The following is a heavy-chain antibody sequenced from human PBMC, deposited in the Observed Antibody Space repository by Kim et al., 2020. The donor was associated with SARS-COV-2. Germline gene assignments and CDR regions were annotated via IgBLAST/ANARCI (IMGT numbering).Heavy chain of an antibody. CDR3: VRDFTGPSDS. V-gene: IGHV3-74*01. CDR1: GFSLRTSW. J-gene: IGHJ5*01. Sequence: GGSLRLSCTVSGFSLRTSWMHWVRQVPGKGLVWVSRINEDGRTTTYADSVKGRFTISRDKAKNTLYLQMRSLRADDSAVYYCVRDFTGPSDSWGQGTLVTVSS. D-gene: IGHD3-9*01. CDR2: INEDGRTT.